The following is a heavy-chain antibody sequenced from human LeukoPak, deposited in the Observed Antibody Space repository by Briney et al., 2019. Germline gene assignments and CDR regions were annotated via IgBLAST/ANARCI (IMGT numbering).Heavy chain of an antibody. CDR2: IYHSGST. CDR3: ARLVPERFFQLHPEGYYDY. CDR1: GYSISSGYY. J-gene: IGHJ4*02. V-gene: IGHV4-38-2*02. Sequence: PSETLSLTCTVSGYSISSGYYWGWIRQPPGKGLEWIGSIYHSGSTYYNPSLKSRVSMSIDTSKNQFSLKLISVTAADTAVYYCARLVPERFFQLHPEGYYDYWGQGTLVTVPS. D-gene: IGHD3-3*01.